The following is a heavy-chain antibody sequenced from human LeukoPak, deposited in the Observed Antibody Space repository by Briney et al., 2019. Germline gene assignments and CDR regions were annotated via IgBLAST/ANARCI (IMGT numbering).Heavy chain of an antibody. D-gene: IGHD3-22*01. J-gene: IGHJ4*02. CDR3: ARASYYDSSGHYRSYYFDY. CDR1: GFIFSTYG. Sequence: PGGSLRLSCAASGFIFSTYGMHWVRQAPGKGLEWVAIIWFDGRHKYYADSVKGRFTISRDTSKNTLYLQMSSLRAEDTAVYYCARASYYDSSGHYRSYYFDYWGQGTLVTVSS. CDR2: IWFDGRHK. V-gene: IGHV3-33*01.